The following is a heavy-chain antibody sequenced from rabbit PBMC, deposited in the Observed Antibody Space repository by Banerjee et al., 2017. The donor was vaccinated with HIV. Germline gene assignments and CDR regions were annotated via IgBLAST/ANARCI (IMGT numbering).Heavy chain of an antibody. D-gene: IGHD4-1*01. CDR2: INTSSGNT. V-gene: IGHV1S45*01. Sequence: QEQLEESGGDLVKPEGSLTLTCTASGFSFSGSQYMCWVRQAPGKGLEWIACINTSSGNTVYASWAKGRFTITRSTSLNTVTLQLTSLTAADTATYFCARISGWGGDLWGPGTLVTVS. CDR1: GFSFSGSQY. J-gene: IGHJ4*01. CDR3: ARISGWGGDL.